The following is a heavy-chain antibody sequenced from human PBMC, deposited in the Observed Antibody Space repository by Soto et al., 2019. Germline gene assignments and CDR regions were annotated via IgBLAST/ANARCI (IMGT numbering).Heavy chain of an antibody. Sequence: SGPTLVNPTQTLTLTCSLSGFSLSTSGMCVSWIGQPPGKALEWLALIDWDDDKYYSTSLKTRLTISKDTSKNQVVLTMTNMDPVDTATYYCARTYSSSWYHYGMDVWGQGTTVTVSS. V-gene: IGHV2-70*01. CDR1: GFSLSTSGMC. D-gene: IGHD6-13*01. J-gene: IGHJ6*02. CDR3: ARTYSSSWYHYGMDV. CDR2: IDWDDDK.